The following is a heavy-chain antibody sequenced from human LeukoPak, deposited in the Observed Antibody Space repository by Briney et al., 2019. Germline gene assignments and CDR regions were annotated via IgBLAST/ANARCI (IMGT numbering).Heavy chain of an antibody. J-gene: IGHJ4*02. CDR3: AKDAEYSSSSGNY. V-gene: IGHV3-30*02. CDR1: GFTFSSYG. Sequence: GGSLRLSCAASGFTFSSYGMHWVRQAPGKGLEWVAFIRYDGSNDYYADSVKGRFTISRDNSKNTLYLQMNSLRAEVTAVYYCAKDAEYSSSSGNYWGQGTLVTVSS. D-gene: IGHD6-6*01. CDR2: IRYDGSND.